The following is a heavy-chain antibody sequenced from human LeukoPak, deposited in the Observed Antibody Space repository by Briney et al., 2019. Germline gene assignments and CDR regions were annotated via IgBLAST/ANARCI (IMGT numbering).Heavy chain of an antibody. V-gene: IGHV1-69*10. Sequence: SVTVSCKASGGTFSSYAISWVRQAPGQGLEWMGGIIAILGIANYAQKFQGRFTITADKSTTTAYMELSSLRSEETAVYYCATHLRYFDGLSIDYWGQGTLVTVSS. CDR2: IIAILGIA. D-gene: IGHD3-9*01. CDR1: GGTFSSYA. CDR3: ATHLRYFDGLSIDY. J-gene: IGHJ4*02.